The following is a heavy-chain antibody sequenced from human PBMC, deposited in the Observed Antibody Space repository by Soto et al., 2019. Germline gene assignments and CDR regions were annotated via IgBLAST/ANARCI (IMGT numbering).Heavy chain of an antibody. Sequence: EVQLLESGGGLVQPGRSLRLSCAASGFTFSNYAMSWVRQAPGQGLDWVSASSGSGGTTYYADSVKGRFTISRDNSKNTLFLQRNSLRAEDAAVYYCAKFFVETGSNSGWPWSFHYWGQGTLVTVSS. D-gene: IGHD6-25*01. CDR3: AKFFVETGSNSGWPWSFHY. CDR1: GFTFSNYA. CDR2: SSGSGGTT. J-gene: IGHJ4*02. V-gene: IGHV3-23*01.